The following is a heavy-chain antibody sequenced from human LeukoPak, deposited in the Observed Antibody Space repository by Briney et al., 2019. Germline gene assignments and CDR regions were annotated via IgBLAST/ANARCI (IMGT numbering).Heavy chain of an antibody. D-gene: IGHD2-15*01. J-gene: IGHJ4*02. V-gene: IGHV3-23*01. Sequence: GGSLRLSCAASGFTFSSYAMSWVRQAPGKGLEWVSAISGSGGSTYYADSVKGRFTISRDNSKNTLYLQMNSLRAEDMAVYYCAKVRIVVVVAAHFDYWGQGTLVTVSS. CDR3: AKVRIVVVVAAHFDY. CDR1: GFTFSSYA. CDR2: ISGSGGST.